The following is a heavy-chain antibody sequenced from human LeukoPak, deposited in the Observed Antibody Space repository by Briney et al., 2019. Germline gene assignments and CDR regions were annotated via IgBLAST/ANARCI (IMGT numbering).Heavy chain of an antibody. CDR2: IYYSGST. Sequence: SETLSLTCTVSAGFVSNSNYYWGWIRQPPGKGLEWIGSIYYSGSTYYNPSLKSRVTISVDTSKNQFSLKLSSVTVADTAVYYCAREPKGTSYYGSGSYYRSSSRRFDYWGQGTLVTVSS. CDR3: AREPKGTSYYGSGSYYRSSSRRFDY. D-gene: IGHD3-10*01. CDR1: AGFVSNSNYY. V-gene: IGHV4-39*07. J-gene: IGHJ4*02.